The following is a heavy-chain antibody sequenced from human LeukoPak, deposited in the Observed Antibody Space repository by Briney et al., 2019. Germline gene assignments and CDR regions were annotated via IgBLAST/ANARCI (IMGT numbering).Heavy chain of an antibody. D-gene: IGHD6-13*01. J-gene: IGHJ3*02. CDR2: IYYGGST. CDR3: ARDPYSSWDAFDI. Sequence: SETLSLTCTVSGGSISGYYWSWLRQPPGKGLEGIGYIYYGGSTNYNPSLTSRVTISLDTSKNQFSLKLSSVIAADTAVYYCARDPYSSWDAFDIWGQGTMVTVSS. V-gene: IGHV4-59*01. CDR1: GGSISGYY.